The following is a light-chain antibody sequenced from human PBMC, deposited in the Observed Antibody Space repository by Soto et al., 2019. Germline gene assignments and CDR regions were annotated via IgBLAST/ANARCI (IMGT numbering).Light chain of an antibody. CDR2: DTS. J-gene: IGKJ5*01. V-gene: IGKV3-20*01. CDR1: QSVSTTY. Sequence: EIVLTQSPGTLSLSPGERATLSCRASQSVSTTYLAWYQQKGGQAPRLLIYDTSTRATGIPDRFSGSGSGTDFTLTISRLEPEDFAVYYCQQYGSSTWGFGQGTRLEIK. CDR3: QQYGSSTWG.